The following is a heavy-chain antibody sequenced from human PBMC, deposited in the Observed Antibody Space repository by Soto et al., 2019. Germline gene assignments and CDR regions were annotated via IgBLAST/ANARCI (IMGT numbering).Heavy chain of an antibody. CDR2: INHSGST. D-gene: IGHD2-2*01. CDR1: GGSFSGYY. CDR3: ARGGIVVVPAASWYV. Sequence: QVQLQQWGAGLLKPSETLSLTCAVYGGSFSGYYWSWIRQPPGKGLEWMGEINHSGSTNYNPSLKSRVTISLDTSKNQFSLRLSSVTAADTAVYYCARGGIVVVPAASWYVWGKGTTVTVSS. J-gene: IGHJ6*04. V-gene: IGHV4-34*01.